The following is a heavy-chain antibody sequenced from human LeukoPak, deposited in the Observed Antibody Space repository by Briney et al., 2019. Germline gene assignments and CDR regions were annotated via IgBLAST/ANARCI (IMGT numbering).Heavy chain of an antibody. CDR2: ISSSGSTI. CDR1: GFTFSDYY. CDR3: ARSAAAVAGAFDY. Sequence: GGSLRLSCAASGFTFSDYYMSWIRQAPGKGLEWVSYISSSGSTIYYADSVKGRFTISRDSAKNSLYLQMNSLRAEDTAVYYCARSAAAVAGAFDYWGQGTLVTVSS. J-gene: IGHJ4*02. D-gene: IGHD6-19*01. V-gene: IGHV3-11*01.